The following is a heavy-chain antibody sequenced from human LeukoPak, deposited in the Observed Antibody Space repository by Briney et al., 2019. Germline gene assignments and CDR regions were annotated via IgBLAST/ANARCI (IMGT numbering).Heavy chain of an antibody. CDR1: GFTFSDYY. CDR2: ISSSSSYT. V-gene: IGHV3-11*05. Sequence: TGGSLRLSCAASGFTFSDYYMSWIHQAPGKGLEWVSYISSSSSYTNYADSVKGRFTISRDNAKNSLYLQMNSLRAEDTAVYYCAKASGSGTYYKSPFDYWGQGTLVTVSS. J-gene: IGHJ4*02. CDR3: AKASGSGTYYKSPFDY. D-gene: IGHD3-10*01.